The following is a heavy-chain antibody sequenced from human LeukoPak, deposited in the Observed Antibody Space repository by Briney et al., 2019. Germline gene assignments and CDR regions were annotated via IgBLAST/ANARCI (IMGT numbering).Heavy chain of an antibody. CDR2: IKQDGSEK. CDR3: ARGLAAAAPNWFDP. V-gene: IGHV3-7*01. D-gene: IGHD6-13*01. J-gene: IGHJ5*02. CDR1: GFTFSSYW. Sequence: GGSLRLSCAASGFTFSSYWMSWVRQAPGKGLEWVANIKQDGSEKYYVDSVKGRFTISRDNAKNSLYLQMNSLRAEDTAVYYCARGLAAAAPNWFDPWGQGTLVTVSS.